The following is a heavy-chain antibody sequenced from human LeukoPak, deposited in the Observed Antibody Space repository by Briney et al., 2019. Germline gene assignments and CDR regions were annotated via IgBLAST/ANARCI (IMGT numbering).Heavy chain of an antibody. CDR2: ISYDGSNK. D-gene: IGHD3-22*01. CDR1: GFTFSSYG. Sequence: PGGSLRLSCAASGFTFSSYGMHWVRQAPGKGLEWVAVISYDGSNKYYADSVKGRFTISRDNSKNTLYLQMNSLRAEDTAVYYCAKDLYYYDSSGYYYGAPYYYYGMDVWGQGTTVTVSS. CDR3: AKDLYYYDSSGYYYGAPYYYYGMDV. J-gene: IGHJ6*02. V-gene: IGHV3-30*18.